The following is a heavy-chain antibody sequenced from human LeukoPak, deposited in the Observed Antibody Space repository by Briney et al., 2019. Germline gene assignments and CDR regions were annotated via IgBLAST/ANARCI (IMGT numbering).Heavy chain of an antibody. Sequence: SVKVSCKASGYTFTSYGISWVRQAPGQGPEWMGGIIPIFGKVNYAQKFQGRVTITADESTTTAYMELSSLRSEDTAVYYCAAYFGSTSDFQYYNYMDVWGIGTTVTISS. CDR2: IIPIFGKV. CDR3: AAYFGSTSDFQYYNYMDV. J-gene: IGHJ6*03. D-gene: IGHD3-10*01. CDR1: GYTFTSYG. V-gene: IGHV1-69*13.